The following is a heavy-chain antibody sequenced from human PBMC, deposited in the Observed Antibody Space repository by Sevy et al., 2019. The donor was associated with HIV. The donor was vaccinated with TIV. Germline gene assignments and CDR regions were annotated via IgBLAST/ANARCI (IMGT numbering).Heavy chain of an antibody. D-gene: IGHD6-13*01. CDR2: MNPNCGNT. V-gene: IGHV1-8*01. J-gene: IGHJ4*02. Sequence: ASVKVSYKTSGYTFSDYDINWVRQAAGQGLEWMGWMNPNCGNTGYAEKFQGRGAMTRNTSISTAYMELSSLRSEDTAVYYCVFFGSSWSYWGQGTLVTVSS. CDR1: GYTFSDYD. CDR3: VFFGSSWSY.